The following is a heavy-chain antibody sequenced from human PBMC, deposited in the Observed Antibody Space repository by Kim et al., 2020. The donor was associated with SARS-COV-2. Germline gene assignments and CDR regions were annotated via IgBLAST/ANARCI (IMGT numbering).Heavy chain of an antibody. CDR3: ATPYYYGSGSYYMGGDFYYYGVDA. D-gene: IGHD3-10*01. CDR2: ISYDGNTE. V-gene: IGHV3-30*14. Sequence: GSLRLSCAASGFTFRNYPMHWVRQAPGKGLEWMAVISYDGNTEYYADSVKGRFTISRDNSKNTLYLQMNSLRAEDTAIYYCATPYYYGSGSYYMGGDFYYYGVDAWGQGTTVTVSS. CDR1: GFTFRNYP. J-gene: IGHJ6*02.